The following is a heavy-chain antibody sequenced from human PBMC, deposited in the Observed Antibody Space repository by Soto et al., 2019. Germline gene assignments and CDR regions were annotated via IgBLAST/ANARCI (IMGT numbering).Heavy chain of an antibody. J-gene: IGHJ6*02. Sequence: PSETLSLTCTVSGGSISSYYWSWVRQPPGKGLEWIGHTYYSGSTNYNPSLKSRVTISVDTSKKQFSLKLNSVTAADTAVYYCARGKGETSGWYGGSWRAQYYNGMDVWGQGTTVTVS. V-gene: IGHV4-59*01. D-gene: IGHD6-19*01. CDR2: TYYSGST. CDR1: GGSISSYY. CDR3: ARGKGETSGWYGGSWRAQYYNGMDV.